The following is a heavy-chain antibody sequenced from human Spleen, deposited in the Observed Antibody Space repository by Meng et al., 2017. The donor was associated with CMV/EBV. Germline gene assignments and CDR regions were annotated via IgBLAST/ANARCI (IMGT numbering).Heavy chain of an antibody. J-gene: IGHJ4*02. V-gene: IGHV3-48*03. CDR3: ARDRGFSYEVREEGH. CDR1: GFTFRSYE. CDR2: ISGSGGTI. D-gene: IGHD5-18*01. Sequence: GESLKISCAASGFTFRSYEMNWVRQAPGKGLEWVSYISGSGGTIHYADSVKGRFTISRDNAKNSLHLQMNSLGVEDTAVYYCARDRGFSYEVREEGHWGQGTLVTVSS.